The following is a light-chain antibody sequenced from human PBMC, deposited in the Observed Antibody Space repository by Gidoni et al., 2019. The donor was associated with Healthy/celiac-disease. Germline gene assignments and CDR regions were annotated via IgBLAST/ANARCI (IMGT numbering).Light chain of an antibody. J-gene: IGKJ1*01. CDR1: QSVSSN. V-gene: IGKV3-15*01. Sequence: IVMTQSPATLSVSPGGRATLSCRASQSVSSNLAWYQQKPGQAPRLLIYGASTRATGIPARFSGSGSGTEFTLTISSLQSEDFAVYYCQQYNNWPPVTFGQGTKVEIK. CDR2: GAS. CDR3: QQYNNWPPVT.